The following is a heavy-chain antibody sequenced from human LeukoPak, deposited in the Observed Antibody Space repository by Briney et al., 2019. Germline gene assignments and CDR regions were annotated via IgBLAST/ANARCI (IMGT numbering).Heavy chain of an antibody. D-gene: IGHD6-19*01. J-gene: IGHJ4*02. CDR3: ARFAVHRRLTVAGQFGLDY. Sequence: SETLSLTCTVSGYSISSGYFWGWIRQPPGEGLEWIGLEWIGSIYHSGSTYYNPSLKSRVTISVDTSKNQFSLKLNSVTAADTAVYYCARFAVHRRLTVAGQFGLDYWGQGTLVTVSS. V-gene: IGHV4-38-2*02. CDR1: GYSISSGYF. CDR2: IYHSGST.